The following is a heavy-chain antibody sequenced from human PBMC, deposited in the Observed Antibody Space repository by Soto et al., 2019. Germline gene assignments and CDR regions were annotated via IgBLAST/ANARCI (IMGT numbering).Heavy chain of an antibody. V-gene: IGHV4-4*07. D-gene: IGHD3-9*01. CDR1: SDSISGVY. J-gene: IGHJ4*02. CDR3: RRPYPCTSHFDCFASLDY. Sequence: SETLSLTCTVSSDSISGVYWTWIRQPAGKGLEWIGRIYSSGETSYNASLTGRVIMSLAKPTNPFSLKLTPVTAPDTAVYYCRRPYPCTSHFDCFASLDYWGQGKMATV. CDR2: IYSSGET.